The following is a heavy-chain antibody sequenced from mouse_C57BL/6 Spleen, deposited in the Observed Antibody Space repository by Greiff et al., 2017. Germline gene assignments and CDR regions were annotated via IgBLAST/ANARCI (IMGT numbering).Heavy chain of an antibody. CDR1: GYTFTSYW. D-gene: IGHD2-3*01. Sequence: QVQLQQPGTELVKPGASVKLSCKASGYTFTSYWMHWVKQRPRQGLEWIGNINPSNGGTNYNEKFKSKATLTVDKSSSTAYMQLSSLTSEDSAVYYCARALYDGYWFAYWGQGTLVTVSA. J-gene: IGHJ3*01. V-gene: IGHV1-53*01. CDR3: ARALYDGYWFAY. CDR2: INPSNGGT.